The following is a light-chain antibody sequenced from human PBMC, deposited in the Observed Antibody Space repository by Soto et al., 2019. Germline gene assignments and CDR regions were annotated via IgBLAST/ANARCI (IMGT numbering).Light chain of an antibody. CDR2: DVT. CDR1: SSDVGGYNY. J-gene: IGLJ1*01. CDR3: SSYRRGSTYV. V-gene: IGLV2-14*01. Sequence: QSVLTQPASVSGSPGQSITVSCTGTSSDVGGYNYVSWYQQHPGKAPRLMIYDVTNRPSGVSNRFSGSKSGNTASLTISGLQAEVEADYYCSSYRRGSTYVFGTGTKVTVL.